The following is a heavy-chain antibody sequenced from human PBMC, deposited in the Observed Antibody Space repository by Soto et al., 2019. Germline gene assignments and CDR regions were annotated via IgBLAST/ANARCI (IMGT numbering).Heavy chain of an antibody. CDR3: AREASRRDGYNYSVYYFDY. CDR2: IYYSGST. D-gene: IGHD5-12*01. J-gene: IGHJ4*02. V-gene: IGHV4-31*03. CDR1: GGSISSGGYY. Sequence: QVQLQESGPGLVKPSQTLSLTCTVSGGSISSGGYYWSWIRQHPGKGLEWIGYIYYSGSTYYNPSLKSRVTISVDTSKNQFSLKLSSVTAADTAVYYCAREASRRDGYNYSVYYFDYWGQGTLVTVSS.